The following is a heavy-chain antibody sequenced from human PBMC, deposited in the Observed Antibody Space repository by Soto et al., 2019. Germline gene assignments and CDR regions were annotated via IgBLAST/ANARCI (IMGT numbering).Heavy chain of an antibody. CDR3: AREMAGLGGEYDY. CDR2: ISGSSGNA. Sequence: QVQLVQSGAEVKNPGASVKVSCKTSGYTFTKYGVGWVRQAPGQGLEWMGWISGSSGNANYAEKVQGRITLTTETSTSTDYIELRSLRSDDTAVYYCAREMAGLGGEYDYWGQGTLVTVSS. V-gene: IGHV1-18*01. D-gene: IGHD3-16*01. CDR1: GYTFTKYG. J-gene: IGHJ4*02.